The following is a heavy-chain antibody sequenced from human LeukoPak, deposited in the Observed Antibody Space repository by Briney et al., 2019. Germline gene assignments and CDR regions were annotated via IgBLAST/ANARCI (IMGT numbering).Heavy chain of an antibody. V-gene: IGHV1-46*01. CDR2: INPSGGST. D-gene: IGHD5-24*01. J-gene: IGHJ3*02. Sequence: ASVKVSCKASGYTFTSYYMHWVRQAPGQGLEWMGIINPSGGSTSYAQKFQGRVTMTRDMSTSTVYMELSSLKSEDTAVYYCARVRDGYNDAYDIWGQGTMVTVSS. CDR3: ARVRDGYNDAYDI. CDR1: GYTFTSYY.